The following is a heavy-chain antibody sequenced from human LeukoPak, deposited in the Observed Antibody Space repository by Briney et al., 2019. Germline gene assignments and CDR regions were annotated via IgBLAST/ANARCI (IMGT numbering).Heavy chain of an antibody. D-gene: IGHD2-2*02. CDR1: GYTLTELS. J-gene: IGHJ6*03. CDR2: FDPEDGET. CDR3: ATLPSAAIPGYYYYYYMDV. Sequence: ASVKVSCKVSGYTLTELSMHCVRQAPGKGLEWMGGFDPEDGETIYAQKFQGRVTMTEDTSTDTAYMELSSLRSEDTAVYYCATLPSAAIPGYYYYYYMDVWGKGTTVTVSS. V-gene: IGHV1-24*01.